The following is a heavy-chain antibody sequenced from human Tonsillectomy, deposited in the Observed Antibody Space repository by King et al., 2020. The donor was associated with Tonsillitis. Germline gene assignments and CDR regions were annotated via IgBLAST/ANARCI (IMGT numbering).Heavy chain of an antibody. CDR2: ISASGAIT. CDR3: AKGGIAVADFDS. CDR1: VLTFSSYA. D-gene: IGHD6-19*01. Sequence: VQLVESGGGLVQPGGSLRLSCAASVLTFSSYALSWVRQAPGEGLEWVSTISASGAITYYADSVKGRFTISRDNSKNTLELQMNSLGAEDTAVYYLAKGGIAVADFDSWGQGTLVTVSS. V-gene: IGHV3-23*04. J-gene: IGHJ4*02.